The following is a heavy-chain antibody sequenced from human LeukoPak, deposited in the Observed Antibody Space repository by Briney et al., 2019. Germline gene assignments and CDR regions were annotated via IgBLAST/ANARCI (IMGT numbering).Heavy chain of an antibody. V-gene: IGHV4-30-4*01. CDR1: GGSISSGDYY. CDR2: IYYSGST. J-gene: IGHJ4*02. D-gene: IGHD1-26*01. CDR3: ASSPAELNFDY. Sequence: SETLSLTCTVSGGSISSGDYYWSWIRQPPGKGLEWIGYIYYSGSTNYNPSLKSRVTISVDTSKNQFSLKLSSVTAADTAVYYCASSPAELNFDYWGQGTLVTVSS.